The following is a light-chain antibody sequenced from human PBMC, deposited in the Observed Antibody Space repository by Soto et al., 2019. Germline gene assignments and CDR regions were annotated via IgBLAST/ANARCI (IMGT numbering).Light chain of an antibody. Sequence: EIVMTQSPATLSVSPGGRATLSCRASQSISDTLAWYQQKPGQAPRLLIYSASRGATGFPARFSGSGSGTDFTLTISSLQSEDFAVYYCQQYNNWPSYTFGQGTKVDIK. CDR1: QSISDT. J-gene: IGKJ2*01. V-gene: IGKV3-15*01. CDR2: SAS. CDR3: QQYNNWPSYT.